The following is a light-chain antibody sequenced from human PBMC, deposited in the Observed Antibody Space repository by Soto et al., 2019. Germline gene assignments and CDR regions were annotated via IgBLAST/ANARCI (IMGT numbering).Light chain of an antibody. Sequence: DIQMTQSPSTLSASVGDRVTITCRASQSISSWLAWYQQKPGKAPKLLIYDASSLESGVPSRFSGSGSGTEFTLTISSVQPEDFATYYCQQSYSTPRTFGQGTKLEIK. CDR3: QQSYSTPRT. V-gene: IGKV1-5*01. J-gene: IGKJ2*01. CDR2: DAS. CDR1: QSISSW.